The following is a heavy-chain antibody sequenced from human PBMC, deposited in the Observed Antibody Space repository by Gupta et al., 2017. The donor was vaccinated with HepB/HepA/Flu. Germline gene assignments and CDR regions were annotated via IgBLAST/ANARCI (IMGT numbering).Heavy chain of an antibody. Sequence: EVQLVESGGGLVQPGGSLRLSCAASGFTFSSYWMSWVRQAPGKGLEWVANIKQDGSEKYYVDSVKGRFTISRDNAKNSLYLQMNSLRAEDTAVYYCARAYYDFWSGYDNWFDPWGQGTLVTVSS. D-gene: IGHD3-3*01. CDR2: IKQDGSEK. CDR3: ARAYYDFWSGYDNWFDP. J-gene: IGHJ5*02. V-gene: IGHV3-7*01. CDR1: GFTFSSYW.